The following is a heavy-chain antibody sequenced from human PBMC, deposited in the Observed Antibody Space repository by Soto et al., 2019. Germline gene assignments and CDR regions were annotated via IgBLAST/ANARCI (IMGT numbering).Heavy chain of an antibody. Sequence: SETLSLTCAVYGGSFSGYYWSWIRQPPGKGLEWIGEINHSGSTNYNPSLKSRVTISVDTSKNQFSLKLNSVTAADTAVYYCARGQFWRSSFDYWGQGTLVTVSS. CDR3: ARGQFWRSSFDY. V-gene: IGHV4-34*01. D-gene: IGHD6-13*01. J-gene: IGHJ4*02. CDR2: INHSGST. CDR1: GGSFSGYY.